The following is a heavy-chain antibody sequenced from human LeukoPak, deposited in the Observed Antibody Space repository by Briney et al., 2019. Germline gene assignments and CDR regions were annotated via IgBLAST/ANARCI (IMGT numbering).Heavy chain of an antibody. CDR2: IYSGGST. D-gene: IGHD6-19*01. CDR3: ARASKQWLVRALDY. CDR1: GFTVGSNY. Sequence: GGSLRLSCAASGFTVGSNYMSWVRQAPGKGLEWVSVIYSGGSTYYADSVKGRFTISRDNSKNTLHLQMNSLRAEDTAVYYCARASKQWLVRALDYWGQGTLVTVSS. J-gene: IGHJ4*02. V-gene: IGHV3-53*01.